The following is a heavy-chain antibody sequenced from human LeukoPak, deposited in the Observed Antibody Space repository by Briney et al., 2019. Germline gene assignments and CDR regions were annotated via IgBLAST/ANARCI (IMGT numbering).Heavy chain of an antibody. Sequence: PGGSLRLSCAASGFSVSTNYMSWVRQAPGKGLEWVSVIYSGDSTYYADSVKGRFTISRHNSKNTLDLQMNSLRAEDTAVYYCARDRGDGYCSSTSCSHAFDIWGHGTMVTVSS. J-gene: IGHJ3*02. V-gene: IGHV3-53*04. CDR2: IYSGDST. CDR3: ARDRGDGYCSSTSCSHAFDI. D-gene: IGHD2-2*01. CDR1: GFSVSTNY.